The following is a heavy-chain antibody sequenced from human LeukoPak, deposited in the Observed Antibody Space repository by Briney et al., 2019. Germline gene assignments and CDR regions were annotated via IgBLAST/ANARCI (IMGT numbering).Heavy chain of an antibody. CDR1: GGSISSSSYY. D-gene: IGHD1-26*01. J-gene: IGHJ4*02. V-gene: IGHV4-39*01. Sequence: PSETLSLTCPVSGGSISSSSYYWGWNRQPPGKELEWIGSTYYSGSTYYNPSLKSRVTISVDTSKNQFSLNLSSVTAADTAVYYCARHVGSGSYFDYWGQGTLVTVSS. CDR3: ARHVGSGSYFDY. CDR2: TYYSGST.